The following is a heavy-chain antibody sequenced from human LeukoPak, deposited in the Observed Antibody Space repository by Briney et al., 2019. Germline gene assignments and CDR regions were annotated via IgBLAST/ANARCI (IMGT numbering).Heavy chain of an antibody. CDR3: ARHAFFDSTGYYYYFDY. D-gene: IGHD3-22*01. CDR2: VYHSGST. J-gene: IGHJ4*02. CDR1: GYSISIGYY. V-gene: IGHV4-38-2*01. Sequence: PSETLSLTCAVSGYSISIGYYWGWIRQPPGKGLEWIGSVYHSGSTYYNPSPKSRVTLSMDTSKNQFSLKLNSATAADTAAYYCARHAFFDSTGYYYYFDYWGQGSLVTVSS.